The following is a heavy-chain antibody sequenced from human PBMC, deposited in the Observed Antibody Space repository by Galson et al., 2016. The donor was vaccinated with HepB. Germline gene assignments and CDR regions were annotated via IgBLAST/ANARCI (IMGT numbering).Heavy chain of an antibody. CDR3: AKMEIAAFVHPRLVDY. J-gene: IGHJ4*02. D-gene: IGHD2-15*01. CDR2: ISGSGGST. V-gene: IGHV3-23*01. Sequence: SLRLSCAASGFTFNNYAMSWVRQAPGKGLEWVSGISGSGGSTYYADSVRGRFTISRDNSKNTLYLQMNSLRAEDTAVYYCAKMEIAAFVHPRLVDYWGQGTLFTVSS. CDR1: GFTFNNYA.